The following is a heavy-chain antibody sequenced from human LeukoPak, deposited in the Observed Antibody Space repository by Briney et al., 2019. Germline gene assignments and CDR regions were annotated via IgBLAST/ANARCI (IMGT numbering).Heavy chain of an antibody. V-gene: IGHV3-30*03. D-gene: IGHD3-10*01. CDR1: GFTFSNYG. CDR2: ISYDESNK. Sequence: GGSLRLSCAASGFTFSNYGIHWVRQAPGKGLEWVSVISYDESNKYYADSVKGRFSVSRDNSKNTLYVKMDSMRPEDPAVYYWSTEPSGRGALFYYGSGSFYGFAYWGQGTLVTVSS. CDR3: STEPSGRGALFYYGSGSFYGFAY. J-gene: IGHJ4*02.